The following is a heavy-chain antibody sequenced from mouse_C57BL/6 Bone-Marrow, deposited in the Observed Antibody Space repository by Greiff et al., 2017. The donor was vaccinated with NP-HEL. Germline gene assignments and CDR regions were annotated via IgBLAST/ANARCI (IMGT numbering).Heavy chain of an antibody. V-gene: IGHV1-82*01. CDR3: ARLGGYYGILFDY. CDR2: IYPGDGDT. Sequence: LVESGPELVKPGASVKISCKASGYAFSSSWMNWVKQRPGKGLEWIGRIYPGDGDTNYNGKFKGKATLTADKSSSTAYMQLSSLTSEDSAVYFCARLGGYYGILFDYWGQGTTLTVSS. CDR1: GYAFSSSW. J-gene: IGHJ2*01. D-gene: IGHD2-1*01.